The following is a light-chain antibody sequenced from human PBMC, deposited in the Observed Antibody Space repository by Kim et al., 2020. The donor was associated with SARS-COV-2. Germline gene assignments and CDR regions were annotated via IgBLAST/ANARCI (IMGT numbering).Light chain of an antibody. CDR2: DVS. Sequence: SVTISCPGTSSDVGGYNYVSWYQQHPGEAPKLMIYDVSKWPSGVPDRFSGSKSGNTASLTISGLQAEDEADYYCCSYAGSYTWVFGGGTQLTVL. CDR3: CSYAGSYTWV. J-gene: IGLJ3*02. CDR1: SSDVGGYNY. V-gene: IGLV2-11*03.